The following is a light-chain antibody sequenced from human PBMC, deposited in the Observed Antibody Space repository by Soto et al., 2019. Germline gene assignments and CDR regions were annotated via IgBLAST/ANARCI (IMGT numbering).Light chain of an antibody. V-gene: IGKV3-20*01. CDR2: GAS. Sequence: IVLTQSPGTLSLFPGERATLSCRASQSITSGYLAWYQQKPGQSPRLLIYGASSRATGIPDRFSGSGSGTDSTLTISRLEPEDFAVYYCQQYGSSPTFGQGKRLEIK. CDR1: QSITSGY. J-gene: IGKJ5*01. CDR3: QQYGSSPT.